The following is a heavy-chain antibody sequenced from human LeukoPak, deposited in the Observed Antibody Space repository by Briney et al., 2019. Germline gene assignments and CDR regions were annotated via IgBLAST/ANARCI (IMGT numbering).Heavy chain of an antibody. CDR2: INPNSGGT. V-gene: IGHV1-2*02. J-gene: IGHJ4*02. CDR1: GYTFTGYY. D-gene: IGHD1-26*01. Sequence: ASVKVSCKASGYTFTGYYMRWVRQAPGQGLEWMGWINPNSGGTNYAQKFQGRVTMTRDTSISTAYMELSRLRSDDTAVYYCARGGVGATTWIDYWGQGTLVTVSS. CDR3: ARGGVGATTWIDY.